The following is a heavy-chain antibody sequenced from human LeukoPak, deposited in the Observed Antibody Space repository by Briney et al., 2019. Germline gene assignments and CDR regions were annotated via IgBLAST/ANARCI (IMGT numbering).Heavy chain of an antibody. Sequence: SETLSLTCTVSGAPLSHHYWSWIRQSAGKGLEWIGRLYTNGNTKYNPSLKSRVAMSVDTSKNHFSLKLTSVTAADTAMYYCAKEIYYDSGFDYWGRGILVTV. CDR2: LYTNGNT. J-gene: IGHJ4*02. V-gene: IGHV4-4*07. CDR1: GAPLSHHY. CDR3: AKEIYYDSGFDY. D-gene: IGHD3-22*01.